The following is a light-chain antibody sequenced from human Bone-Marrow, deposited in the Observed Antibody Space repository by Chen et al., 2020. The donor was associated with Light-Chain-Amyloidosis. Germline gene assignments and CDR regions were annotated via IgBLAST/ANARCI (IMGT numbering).Light chain of an antibody. CDR3: QQSYSSPLT. V-gene: IGKV1-39*01. CDR1: QTVSRY. CDR2: AAS. J-gene: IGKJ4*01. Sequence: DSQLTQFPSSLSASVGDRVTITCRASQTVSRYLNLYQQKPGKAPRLLIYAASNLQSGVPSRFSGSGSGTDFTLTISSLQLEDFATYYCQQSYSSPLTFGGGTRVEIK.